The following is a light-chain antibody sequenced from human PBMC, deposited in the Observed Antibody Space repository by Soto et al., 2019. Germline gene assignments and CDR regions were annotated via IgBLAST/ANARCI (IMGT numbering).Light chain of an antibody. Sequence: DIVMTQSPDSLALSLGERATINCKSSQSVLYSSNNQNYLAWYQQKPGQPPKLLIYWASTRESGVPDRFSGGGSGTDFTRTISSLQAEDVAVYYCQQYYSSPQTFGGGTKVEIK. V-gene: IGKV4-1*01. CDR3: QQYYSSPQT. J-gene: IGKJ4*01. CDR1: QSVLYSSNNQNY. CDR2: WAS.